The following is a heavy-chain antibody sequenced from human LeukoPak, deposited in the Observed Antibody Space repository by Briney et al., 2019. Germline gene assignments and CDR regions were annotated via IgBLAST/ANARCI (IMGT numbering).Heavy chain of an antibody. CDR2: TSFDGTYK. CDR3: ARDSRVRGVTSYYYYMDV. D-gene: IGHD3-10*01. J-gene: IGHJ6*03. CDR1: GFSFTTYG. V-gene: IGHV3-30*03. Sequence: GGSLRLSCAASGFSFTTYGMHWVRQAPGKGLQWVAGTSFDGTYKYYADSMKGRFTISRDNSNNTLYLHMNNLRVEDTAVYYCARDSRVRGVTSYYYYMDVWGKGTTVTISS.